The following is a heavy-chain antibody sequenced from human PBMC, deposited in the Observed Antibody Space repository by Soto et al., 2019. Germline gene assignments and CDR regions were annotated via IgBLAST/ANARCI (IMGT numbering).Heavy chain of an antibody. V-gene: IGHV1-3*01. D-gene: IGHD6-13*01. J-gene: IGHJ6*02. Sequence: GASLKVSCKASGYTFTRYAMHWVRQAPGQRLEWMGWINAGNGNTKYSQKFQGRVTITRDTSASTAYMELSSLRSEGTAVYYCASSNIVAAPYGMDVWGQGATVTVSS. CDR3: ASSNIVAAPYGMDV. CDR1: GYTFTRYA. CDR2: INAGNGNT.